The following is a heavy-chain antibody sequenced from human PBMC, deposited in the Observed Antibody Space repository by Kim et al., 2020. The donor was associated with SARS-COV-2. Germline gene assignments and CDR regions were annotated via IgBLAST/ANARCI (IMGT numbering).Heavy chain of an antibody. Sequence: GGSLRLSCAASGFTFSSYSMNWVRQAPGKGLEWVSSISSSSSYIYYADSVKGLFTISRDNAKNSLYLQMNSLRAEDTAVYYCTTSPAEGYYYGSGSVSGVGYFDYWGQGTLVTVSS. CDR2: ISSSSSYI. CDR3: TTSPAEGYYYGSGSVSGVGYFDY. J-gene: IGHJ4*02. V-gene: IGHV3-21*01. CDR1: GFTFSSYS. D-gene: IGHD3-10*01.